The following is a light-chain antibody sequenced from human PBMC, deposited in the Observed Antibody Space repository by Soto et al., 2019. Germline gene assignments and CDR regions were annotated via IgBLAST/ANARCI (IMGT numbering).Light chain of an antibody. CDR1: QSVCSRC. CDR2: GAS. J-gene: IGKJ1*01. Sequence: EIVLTQSPGTVSLSPGERVTLSCRASQSVCSRCLAWYQQKPGQSPRLLIYGASSRATGIPDRFSGSGSGTDFTLTISRLEPEDFAVYYCQHYGTTPWTFGQGTK. CDR3: QHYGTTPWT. V-gene: IGKV3-20*01.